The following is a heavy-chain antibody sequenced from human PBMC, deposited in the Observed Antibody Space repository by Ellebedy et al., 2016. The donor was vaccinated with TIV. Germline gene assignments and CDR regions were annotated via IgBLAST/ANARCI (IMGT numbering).Heavy chain of an antibody. Sequence: GGSLRLXXAASGFTLSNYAMTWVRQAPGQGLEWVSTISVSGDTYYADSVKGRFTISRDNAKNSLYLQMNSLRAEDTAVYYCARDGAWFGDFAFDYWGQGTLVTVSS. V-gene: IGHV3-69-1*01. D-gene: IGHD3-10*01. J-gene: IGHJ4*02. CDR2: ISVSGDT. CDR3: ARDGAWFGDFAFDY. CDR1: GFTLSNYA.